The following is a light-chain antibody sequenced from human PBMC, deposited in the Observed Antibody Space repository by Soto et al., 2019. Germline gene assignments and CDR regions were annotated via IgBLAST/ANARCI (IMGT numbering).Light chain of an antibody. V-gene: IGLV2-14*01. CDR2: AVR. J-gene: IGLJ2*01. CDR3: SSYTSSTTLV. Sequence: QSVLTQPASVSGSPGQSITISCTGSSSDVGGYNYVSWYQQHPGKAPKLMIYAVRNRPSGVSNRFSGYKPGNTASLTISGLQAADEADYYCSSYTSSTTLVFGGGTKLTVL. CDR1: SSDVGGYNY.